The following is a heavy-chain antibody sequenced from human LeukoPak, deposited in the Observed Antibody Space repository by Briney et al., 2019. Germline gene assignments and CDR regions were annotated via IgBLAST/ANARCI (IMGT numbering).Heavy chain of an antibody. D-gene: IGHD3-22*01. CDR2: INPNNGGT. CDR1: GYTFTGYY. J-gene: IGHJ4*02. Sequence: ASVKVSCKASGYTFTGYYLHWVRQAPGQGLEWMGWINPNNGGTTYAQKFQGRVTMTTDTSTSTAYMELRSLRSDDTAVYYCATLVITTGIDYWGQGTLVTVSS. CDR3: ATLVITTGIDY. V-gene: IGHV1-2*02.